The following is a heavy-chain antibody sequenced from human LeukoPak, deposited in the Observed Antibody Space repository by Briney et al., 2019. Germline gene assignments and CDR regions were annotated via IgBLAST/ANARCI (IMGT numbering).Heavy chain of an antibody. D-gene: IGHD4-11*01. Sequence: GASVTVSCKASGGTFSSYTISGVRQAPGQGLEWMGRIIPILGIANYAQKLQGRVTVTADKSTSTAYMELSSLRSEDTAVYYCARERGYSNYVIDYWGQGTLVTVPS. V-gene: IGHV1-69*04. CDR2: IIPILGIA. CDR3: ARERGYSNYVIDY. CDR1: GGTFSSYT. J-gene: IGHJ4*02.